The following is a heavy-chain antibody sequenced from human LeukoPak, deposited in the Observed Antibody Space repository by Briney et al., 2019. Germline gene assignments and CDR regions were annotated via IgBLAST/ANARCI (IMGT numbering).Heavy chain of an antibody. CDR1: GFTVSTVY. CDR3: ARGGSVLRFNTIFGVVLNWFDP. V-gene: IGHV3-53*01. Sequence: GGSLRLSCAASGFTVSTVYMTWVRQAPGKGLEWVSVIYGGHTAYYADSVKGRFTISRDNPKNTLNLQMNSLRAEDTAVYYCARGGSVLRFNTIFGVVLNWFDPWGQGTLVTVSS. D-gene: IGHD3-3*01. J-gene: IGHJ5*02. CDR2: IYGGHTA.